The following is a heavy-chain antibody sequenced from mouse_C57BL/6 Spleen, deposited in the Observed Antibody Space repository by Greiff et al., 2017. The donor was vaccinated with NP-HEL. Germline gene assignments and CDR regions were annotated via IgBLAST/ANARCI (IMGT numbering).Heavy chain of an antibody. CDR3: ARGDPVFAY. V-gene: IGHV3-6*01. Sequence: EVQLQQSGPGLVKPSQSLSLSCSVTGYSITSGYYCNLIRQFPGNKLECMGYIRYDGSNNYNPPLKNRISITRDTSKNQFFLTLNSVTTEDTATYYCARGDPVFAYWGQGTLVTVSA. J-gene: IGHJ3*01. CDR1: GYSITSGYY. CDR2: IRYDGSN. D-gene: IGHD2-13*01.